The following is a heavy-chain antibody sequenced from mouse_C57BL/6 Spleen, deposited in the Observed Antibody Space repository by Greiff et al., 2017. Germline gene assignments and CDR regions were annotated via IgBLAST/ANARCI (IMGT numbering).Heavy chain of an antibody. Sequence: EVQRVESGGGLVKPGGSLKLSCAASGFTFSSYTMSWVRQTPEKRLEWVATISGGGGNTYYPDSVKGRFTISRDNAKNTLYLQMSSLRSEDTALYYCARQGHYLYFDYWGQGTTLTVSS. CDR3: ARQGHYLYFDY. V-gene: IGHV5-9*01. J-gene: IGHJ2*01. CDR2: ISGGGGNT. D-gene: IGHD1-2*01. CDR1: GFTFSSYT.